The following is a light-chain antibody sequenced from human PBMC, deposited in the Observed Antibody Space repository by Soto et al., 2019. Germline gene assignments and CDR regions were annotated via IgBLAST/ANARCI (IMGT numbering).Light chain of an antibody. V-gene: IGKV3-15*01. Sequence: EIVMTQSPATLSVSPGERATLSCRAGQSVSDNLAWYQQRPGQAPRLLFYGASTRATGVPVRFSASGSGTEFTLTISSLQSEDFAVYYCQHYGGSPLYTFGQGTKLEIK. CDR3: QHYGGSPLYT. J-gene: IGKJ2*01. CDR1: QSVSDN. CDR2: GAS.